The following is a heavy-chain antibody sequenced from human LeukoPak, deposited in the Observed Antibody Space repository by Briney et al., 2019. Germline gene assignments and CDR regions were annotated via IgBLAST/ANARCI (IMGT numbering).Heavy chain of an antibody. CDR3: ARVKDVNDDIMFHH. CDR2: IKQDVSQK. Sequence: GGSLRLSCAASGFTFNTYWMNWVRQAPGEGLEWVANIKQDVSQKEYVDSVKGRFTISRDNAKNSLYLQMNSMRAEDTAVYYCARVKDVNDDIMFHHWGQGTLVTVSS. V-gene: IGHV3-7*01. D-gene: IGHD3-9*01. J-gene: IGHJ1*01. CDR1: GFTFNTYW.